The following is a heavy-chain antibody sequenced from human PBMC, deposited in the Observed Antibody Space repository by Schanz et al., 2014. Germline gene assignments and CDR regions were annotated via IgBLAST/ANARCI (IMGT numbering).Heavy chain of an antibody. J-gene: IGHJ6*02. CDR3: ARNYGGHSEESDRYGMDV. D-gene: IGHD4-17*01. V-gene: IGHV1-46*01. CDR2: INPSGGST. CDR1: GYTFTRYY. Sequence: QVQLVQSGAEVKKPGASVKVSCKASGYTFTRYYIHWVRQAPGQGLVWMGIINPSGGSTTYAQKFQGRVTMTSDTSTSTVYMELSSLRSEDTAVYYCARNYGGHSEESDRYGMDVWGQGTTVTVSS.